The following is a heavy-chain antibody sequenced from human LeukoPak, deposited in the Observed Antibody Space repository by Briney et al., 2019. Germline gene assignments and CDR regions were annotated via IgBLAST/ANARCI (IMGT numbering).Heavy chain of an antibody. V-gene: IGHV4-31*03. Sequence: SETLPLTCTVSGWSITSANYYWTWIRQHPGKGLEWIGCVYKTGSTYNNPSLKSRVTISVDTSKNQFSLRLSSVTAADTAVYYCARATPPYCSGGSCYVFDYWGQGTLVTVSS. J-gene: IGHJ4*02. CDR3: ARATPPYCSGGSCYVFDY. CDR2: VYKTGST. D-gene: IGHD2-15*01. CDR1: GWSITSANYY.